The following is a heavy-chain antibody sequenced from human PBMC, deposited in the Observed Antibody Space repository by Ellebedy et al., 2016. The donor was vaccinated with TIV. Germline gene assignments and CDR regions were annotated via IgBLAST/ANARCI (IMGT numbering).Heavy chain of an antibody. D-gene: IGHD5-18*01. CDR2: ISSSSSYI. CDR3: ARDLDTAMGGY. V-gene: IGHV3-21*01. CDR1: GSTFSRYS. J-gene: IGHJ4*02. Sequence: PGGSLRLSCAASGSTFSRYSMNWVRQAPGKGLEWVSSISSSSSYIYYADSVKGRFTISRDNAKNSLYLQMNSLRAEDTAVYYCARDLDTAMGGYWGQGTLVTVSS.